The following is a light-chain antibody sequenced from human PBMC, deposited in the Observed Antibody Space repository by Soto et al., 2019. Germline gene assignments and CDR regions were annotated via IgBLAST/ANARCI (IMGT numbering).Light chain of an antibody. Sequence: QSVLTQPPSASGTPVQRVTISCSGSSSNIGSNTVNWYQQLPGTAPKPLIYSNNQRPSGVPDRFSGSKSGTSASLAISGLQSEDEADYYCAAWDDSLNGYVFGTGTKLTVL. CDR1: SSNIGSNT. J-gene: IGLJ1*01. CDR2: SNN. CDR3: AAWDDSLNGYV. V-gene: IGLV1-44*01.